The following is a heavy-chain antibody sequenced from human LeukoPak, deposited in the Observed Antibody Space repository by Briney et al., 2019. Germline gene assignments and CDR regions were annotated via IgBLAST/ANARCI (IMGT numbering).Heavy chain of an antibody. CDR1: GYTFTTYD. J-gene: IGHJ3*02. Sequence: GASVKVSCKASGYTFTTYDINRVRQATGQGLEWMGWMNPNSGNTGYAQKFQGRVTITRSTSISTAYMELSSLRSEDTAVYYCARRSGSGRNPFHIWGQGTMVTVSS. CDR2: MNPNSGNT. CDR3: ARRSGSGRNPFHI. D-gene: IGHD3-10*01. V-gene: IGHV1-8*03.